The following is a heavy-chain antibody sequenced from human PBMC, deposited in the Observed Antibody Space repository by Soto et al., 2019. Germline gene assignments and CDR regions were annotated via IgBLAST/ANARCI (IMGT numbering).Heavy chain of an antibody. CDR3: ARNGYSSSWSYDAFDI. CDR2: ISSSSSYI. D-gene: IGHD6-13*01. V-gene: IGHV3-21*01. Sequence: EVQLVESGGGLVKPGGSLRLSCAASGFTFSSYTMNWVRQAPGKGLEWVSSISSSSSYIYYADPVKGRFTISRDNAKNSLYLQMNSLRAEDTAVYYCARNGYSSSWSYDAFDIWGQGTMVTVSS. CDR1: GFTFSSYT. J-gene: IGHJ3*02.